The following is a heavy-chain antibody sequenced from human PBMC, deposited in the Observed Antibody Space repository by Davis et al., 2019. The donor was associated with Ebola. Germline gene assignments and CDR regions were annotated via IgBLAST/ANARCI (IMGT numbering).Heavy chain of an antibody. D-gene: IGHD3-9*01. V-gene: IGHV4-61*08. J-gene: IGHJ5*02. Sequence: SETLSLTCTVSGGSVSSGGYYWNWIRQPPGKGLEWIGSVYYSGSTNYNPSLKSRVTISVDTSENQLSLKLSSVNTADTAVYYCARSARNILTGWWWFDPWGQGTLVSVTS. CDR2: VYYSGST. CDR3: ARSARNILTGWWWFDP. CDR1: GGSVSSGGYY.